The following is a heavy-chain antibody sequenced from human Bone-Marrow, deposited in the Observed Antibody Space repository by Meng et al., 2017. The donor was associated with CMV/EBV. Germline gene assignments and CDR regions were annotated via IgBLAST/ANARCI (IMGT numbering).Heavy chain of an antibody. Sequence: GESLKISCAASGFTFSSYEMHWVRQAPGKGLEWVSYISSSGSTIDYADSVKGRFTISRDNAKNTLYLQMNSLRAEDTAVYYCARGMEWELRYWGQGTVGTVSS. CDR3: ARGMEWELRY. CDR2: ISSSGSTI. CDR1: GFTFSSYE. J-gene: IGHJ4*02. V-gene: IGHV3-48*03. D-gene: IGHD1-26*01.